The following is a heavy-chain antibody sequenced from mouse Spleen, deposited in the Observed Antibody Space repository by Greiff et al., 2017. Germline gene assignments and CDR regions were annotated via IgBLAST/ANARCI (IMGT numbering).Heavy chain of an antibody. CDR1: GFTFSSYT. CDR3: ARQGIYYDGSSYWYFDV. CDR2: ISSGGGNT. D-gene: IGHD1-1*01. V-gene: IGHV5-9*04. J-gene: IGHJ1*01. Sequence: EVKLVESGGGLVKPGGSLKLSCAASGFTFSSYTMSWVRQTPAKRLEWVATISSGGGNTYYPDSVKGRFTISRDNARNTLYLQMSSLRSEDTAMYYCARQGIYYDGSSYWYFDVWGAGTTVTVSS.